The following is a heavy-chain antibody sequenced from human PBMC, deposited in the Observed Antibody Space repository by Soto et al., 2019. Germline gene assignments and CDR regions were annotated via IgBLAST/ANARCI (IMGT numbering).Heavy chain of an antibody. CDR2: IWYDGSNK. V-gene: IGHV3-33*01. CDR1: GFTFSSYG. CDR3: ARGMAAAGTPDFDY. Sequence: GGSLRLSCAASGFTFSSYGMHWVRQAPGKGLEWVAVIWYDGSNKYYADSVKGRFTISRDNSKNTLYLQMNSLRAEDTAVYYCARGMAAAGTPDFDYWGQGTLVTVSS. J-gene: IGHJ4*02. D-gene: IGHD6-13*01.